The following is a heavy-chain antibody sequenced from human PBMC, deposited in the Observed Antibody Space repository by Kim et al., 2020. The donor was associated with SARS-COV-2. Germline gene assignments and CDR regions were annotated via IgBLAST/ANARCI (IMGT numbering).Heavy chain of an antibody. CDR2: ITCNSGSI. J-gene: IGHJ4*02. Sequence: GGSLRLSCTGSGFTFDDYVMYWVRQAPGKGLEWVSGITCNSGSIGYADSVKGRFTISRDNAKNSLDLQMNRRRAEDTALYYCVQGGGSGWYYSDYWGQGTLCTVSS. D-gene: IGHD6-19*01. CDR1: GFTFDDYV. CDR3: VQGGGSGWYYSDY. V-gene: IGHV3-9*01.